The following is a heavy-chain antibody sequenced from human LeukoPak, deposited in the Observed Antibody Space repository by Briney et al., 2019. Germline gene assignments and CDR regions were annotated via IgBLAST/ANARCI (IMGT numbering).Heavy chain of an antibody. CDR1: GYTFTSYD. CDR2: MNPNSGNT. V-gene: IGHV1-8*01. CDR3: ARVRGGSRTYYYYMDV. D-gene: IGHD2-15*01. J-gene: IGHJ6*03. Sequence: GASVKVSCKASGYTFTSYDINWVRQATGQGLEWMGWMNPNSGNTGYAQKFQGRVTMTRNSSISTAHMELSSLRSKDTAVYYCARVRGGSRTYYYYMDVWGKGTTVTISS.